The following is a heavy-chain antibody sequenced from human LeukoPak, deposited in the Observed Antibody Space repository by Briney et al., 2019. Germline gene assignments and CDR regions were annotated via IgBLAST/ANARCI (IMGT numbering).Heavy chain of an antibody. J-gene: IGHJ3*02. V-gene: IGHV5-51*01. CDR3: ARLNDQQAFDI. CDR1: GYSLTSYW. Sequence: GESLKISCKGSGYSLTSYWIGWVRQLPGKGLEWMGIIYPGDSDTRYGPSFQGQVTIADDKSISSAYLQWSSLKASDTAMYYWARLNDQQAFDIWGQGTMVTVSS. D-gene: IGHD1-1*01. CDR2: IYPGDSDT.